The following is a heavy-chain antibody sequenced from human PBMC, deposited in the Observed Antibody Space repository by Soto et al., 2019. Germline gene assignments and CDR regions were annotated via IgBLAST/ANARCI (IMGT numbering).Heavy chain of an antibody. Sequence: PSETLSLTCAVSGGSINSGAYYWSWIRQHPGRGLEWIGYIYYSGSTSYNPSLKSRLTISIDTSKNQFSLKLTSVTAADTAVYYCARDRDGYSANYYLDFWGQGTLVTVSS. J-gene: IGHJ4*02. CDR1: GGSINSGAYY. D-gene: IGHD4-4*01. CDR3: ARDRDGYSANYYLDF. CDR2: IYYSGST. V-gene: IGHV4-31*11.